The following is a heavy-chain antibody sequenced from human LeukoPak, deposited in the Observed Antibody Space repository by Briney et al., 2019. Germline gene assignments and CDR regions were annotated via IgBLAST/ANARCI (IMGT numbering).Heavy chain of an antibody. J-gene: IGHJ4*02. CDR3: GRDPKLGIRGYTYGYIDH. Sequence: ASVKFSCKTSGYTFTNNAINWVRQAPGQGLEWMGWINTNTGNPSYAQGFFTGRYVFSLDTSASTAYLQINGLKADDTAVYYCGRDPKLGIRGYTYGYIDHWGQGTLLTVAS. CDR1: GYTFTNNA. V-gene: IGHV7-4-1*02. CDR2: INTNTGNP. D-gene: IGHD5-18*01.